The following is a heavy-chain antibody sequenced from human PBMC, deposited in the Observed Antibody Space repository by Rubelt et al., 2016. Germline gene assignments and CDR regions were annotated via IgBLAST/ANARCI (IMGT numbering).Heavy chain of an antibody. CDR1: GFSLSASGVG. D-gene: IGHD5-18*01. J-gene: IGHJ4*02. CDR2: IYWDDDK. CDR3: AHSEYTYGRFDY. V-gene: IGHV2-5*02. Sequence: QITLKESGPTVVKPTQTLTLTCTFSGFSLSASGVGVVWIRQPPGKALEWLALIYWDDDKRYSPSLKTRLTITKDTSENQVVLTMTDMDPVDTATYYCAHSEYTYGRFDYWGQGTLVTVSS.